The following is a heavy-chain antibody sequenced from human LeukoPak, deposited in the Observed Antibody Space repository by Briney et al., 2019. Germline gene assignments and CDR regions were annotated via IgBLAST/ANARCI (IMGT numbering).Heavy chain of an antibody. CDR3: AKDRGARYQLLSGCY. CDR1: GFTFSSYA. Sequence: GGSLRLSCAASGFTFSSYAMSWVRQAPGKGLEWVSAISGSGGSTYYADSVKGRFTISRDNSKNTLYLQMNSLRAEDTAVYYCAKDRGARYQLLSGCYWGQGTLVTVSS. CDR2: ISGSGGST. J-gene: IGHJ4*02. V-gene: IGHV3-23*01. D-gene: IGHD2-2*01.